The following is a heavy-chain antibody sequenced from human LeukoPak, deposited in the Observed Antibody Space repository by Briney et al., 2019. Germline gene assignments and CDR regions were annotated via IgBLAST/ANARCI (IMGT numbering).Heavy chain of an antibody. CDR1: GFTFSSYG. J-gene: IGHJ4*02. Sequence: RSGGSLRLSCAASGFTFSSYGMHWVRQAPGKGLEWVAVISYDGSNKYYADSVKGRFTISRDNAKNSLYLQMNSLRAEDTAVYYCAREEYGGDYHYWGQGTLVTVSS. CDR2: ISYDGSNK. V-gene: IGHV3-30*03. D-gene: IGHD4-17*01. CDR3: AREEYGGDYHY.